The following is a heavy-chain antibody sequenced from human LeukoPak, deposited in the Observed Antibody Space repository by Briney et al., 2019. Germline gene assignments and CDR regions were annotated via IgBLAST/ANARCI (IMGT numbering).Heavy chain of an antibody. J-gene: IGHJ4*02. CDR3: AKLGYCSGGSCYPTDY. Sequence: SETLSLTCTVSGGSISSSSYYWGWIRQPPGKGLEWIGSIYYSGSTYYNPSLKSRVTISVDTSKNQFSLKLSSVTAADTAVYYCAKLGYCSGGSCYPTDYRGQGTLVTVSS. CDR2: IYYSGST. V-gene: IGHV4-39*01. CDR1: GGSISSSSYY. D-gene: IGHD2-15*01.